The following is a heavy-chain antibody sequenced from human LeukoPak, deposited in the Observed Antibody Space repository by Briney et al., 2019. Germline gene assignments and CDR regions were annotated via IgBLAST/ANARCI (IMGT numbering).Heavy chain of an antibody. CDR1: GGTFSSYA. CDR2: IIPILGIA. D-gene: IGHD1-20*01. CDR3: ARVRSAYNWNVPSDY. J-gene: IGHJ4*02. Sequence: EASVKVSCKASGGTFSSYAISWVRQAPGQGLEWMGRIIPILGIANYAQKFQGRVTITADKSTSTAYMELSSLRSEDTAVYYCARVRSAYNWNVPSDYWGQGTLVTVSS. V-gene: IGHV1-69*04.